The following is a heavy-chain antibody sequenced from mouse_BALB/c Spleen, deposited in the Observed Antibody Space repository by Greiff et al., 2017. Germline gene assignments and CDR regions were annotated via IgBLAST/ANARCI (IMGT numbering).Heavy chain of an antibody. Sequence: QVQLQQSGPSLVQPSQSLSITCTVSGFSLTSYGVHWVRQSPGKGLEWLGVIWRGGSTDYNAAFMSRLSITKDNSKSQVFFKMNSLQADDTAIYYCAKERYDGDWYFDVWGAGTTVTVSS. V-gene: IGHV2-5-1*01. CDR1: GFSLTSYG. D-gene: IGHD2-14*01. J-gene: IGHJ1*01. CDR3: AKERYDGDWYFDV. CDR2: IWRGGST.